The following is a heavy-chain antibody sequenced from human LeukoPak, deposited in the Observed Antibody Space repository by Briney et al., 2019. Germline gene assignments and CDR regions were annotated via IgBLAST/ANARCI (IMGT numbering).Heavy chain of an antibody. CDR2: ISSSGSTI. J-gene: IGHJ4*02. Sequence: GGSLRLSCAASGFTFSSYSMNWVRQAPGKGLEWVSYISSSGSTIYYADSVKGRFTISRDNAKNSLYLQMNSLRAEDTAVYYCARDESIAARPGDYRGQGTLVTVSS. CDR1: GFTFSSYS. CDR3: ARDESIAARPGDY. D-gene: IGHD6-6*01. V-gene: IGHV3-48*01.